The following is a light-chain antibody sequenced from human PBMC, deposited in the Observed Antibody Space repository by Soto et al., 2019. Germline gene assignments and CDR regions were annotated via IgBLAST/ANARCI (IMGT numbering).Light chain of an antibody. CDR2: GAS. CDR1: QSVSSK. V-gene: IGKV3-15*01. J-gene: IGKJ2*01. CDR3: HQYNNWPPYT. Sequence: LVMTQSPATLSVSPGDRATLSCRASQSVSSKLAWYQQKPGQAPRPLIYGASTRATGIPARFSGSGSGTEFTLTLSSLQSEDFAVYYCHQYNNWPPYTFGQGTKLAIK.